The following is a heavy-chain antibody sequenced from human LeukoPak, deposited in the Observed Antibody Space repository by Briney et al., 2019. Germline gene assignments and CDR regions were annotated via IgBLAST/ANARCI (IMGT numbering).Heavy chain of an antibody. Sequence: GGSLRLSCAASGFTFSSYEMNWVRQAPGKGLEWVSAISGSGGSTYYADSVKGRFTISRDNSKNTLYLQMNSLRAEDTAVYYCAKSGGTVTRFDPWGQGTLITVSS. CDR1: GFTFSSYE. CDR3: AKSGGTVTRFDP. CDR2: ISGSGGST. D-gene: IGHD4-17*01. V-gene: IGHV3-23*01. J-gene: IGHJ5*02.